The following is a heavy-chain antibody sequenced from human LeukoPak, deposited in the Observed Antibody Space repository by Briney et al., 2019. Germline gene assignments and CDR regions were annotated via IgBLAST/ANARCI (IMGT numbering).Heavy chain of an antibody. Sequence: ASVKVSCKASGYTFTGYYMHWVRQAPGQGLEWMGWINPNSDGTNYAQKFQGRVTMTRDTSISTAYMELSRLRSDDTAVYYCARGPLYCSGGSCTDWFDPWGQGTLVTVSS. CDR2: INPNSDGT. CDR3: ARGPLYCSGGSCTDWFDP. J-gene: IGHJ5*02. CDR1: GYTFTGYY. D-gene: IGHD2-15*01. V-gene: IGHV1-2*02.